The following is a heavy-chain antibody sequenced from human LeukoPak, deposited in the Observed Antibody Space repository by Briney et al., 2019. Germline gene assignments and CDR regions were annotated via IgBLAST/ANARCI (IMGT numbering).Heavy chain of an antibody. Sequence: GESLRISCKASGYRFATHWIGWVRQMPGKGLEWMGIIFPGDSDTKYSPSFQGQVTISADKSISTAYLQWSSLKASDTGMYYCARGADSSSWSPFDYWGQGTLVTVSS. D-gene: IGHD6-13*01. V-gene: IGHV5-51*01. CDR3: ARGADSSSWSPFDY. CDR2: IFPGDSDT. J-gene: IGHJ4*02. CDR1: GYRFATHW.